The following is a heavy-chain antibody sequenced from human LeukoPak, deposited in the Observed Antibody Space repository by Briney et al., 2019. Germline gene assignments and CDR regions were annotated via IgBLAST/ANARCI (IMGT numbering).Heavy chain of an antibody. CDR2: IIPILGIA. CDR1: GGTFSSYA. J-gene: IGHJ4*02. Sequence: ASVKVSCKASGGTFSSYAISWVRQAPGQGLEWMGRIIPILGIANYAQKFQGRVTITADKSTSTAYMELSSLRSEDTAVYYCASSGSGSHYSLTFGYWGQGTLVTVSS. D-gene: IGHD3-10*01. CDR3: ASSGSGSHYSLTFGY. V-gene: IGHV1-69*04.